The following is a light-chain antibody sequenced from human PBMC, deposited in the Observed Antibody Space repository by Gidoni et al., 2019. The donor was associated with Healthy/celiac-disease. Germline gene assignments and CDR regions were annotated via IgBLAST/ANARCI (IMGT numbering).Light chain of an antibody. CDR2: AAS. Sequence: DIQLTQSPSFLSASVGDRVTITCRASQGIRSYLAWYQQKPGKAPKLLIYAASTLQSGVPSRFRGSGSGTEFTLTISSLQPEDFATYYCQQLNSYPRTFXXXTKVEIK. V-gene: IGKV1-9*01. CDR1: QGIRSY. J-gene: IGKJ1*01. CDR3: QQLNSYPRT.